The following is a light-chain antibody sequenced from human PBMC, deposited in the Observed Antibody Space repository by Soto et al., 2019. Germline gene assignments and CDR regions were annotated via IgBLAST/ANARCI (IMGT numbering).Light chain of an antibody. J-gene: IGKJ1*01. CDR1: QGISDW. CDR3: QQFRGT. Sequence: DIQMTQSPSTLSASVGDRVTITCRASQGISDWLAWYQQEPGKAPKLLIYDASTLESGVPSRFSGSGSGTEFTLTISSLQPNDSATYYCQQFRGTFGQGTKVEI. CDR2: DAS. V-gene: IGKV1-5*01.